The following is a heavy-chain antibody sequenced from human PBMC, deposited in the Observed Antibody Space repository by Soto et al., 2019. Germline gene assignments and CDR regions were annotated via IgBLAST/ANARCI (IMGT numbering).Heavy chain of an antibody. J-gene: IGHJ4*02. D-gene: IGHD6-13*01. V-gene: IGHV1-58*01. CDR3: AAEVAAAGTLADY. CDR1: GFTFTSSA. CDR2: IVVGSGNT. Sequence: VSCKASGFTFTSSAVQWVRQARGQRLEWIGWIVVGSGNTNYAQKSQERVTITRDMSTSTAYMELSSLRSEDTAVYYCAAEVAAAGTLADYWGQGTLVTVSS.